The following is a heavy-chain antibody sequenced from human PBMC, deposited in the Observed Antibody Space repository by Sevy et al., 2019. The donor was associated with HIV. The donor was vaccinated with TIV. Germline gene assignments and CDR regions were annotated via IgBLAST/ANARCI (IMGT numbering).Heavy chain of an antibody. CDR2: ISSSSSYI. CDR1: GFTFSSYS. Sequence: GGSLRLSCAASGFTFSSYSMNWVRQAPGKGLEWVSSISSSSSYIYYADSVKGRFTISRDNAKNSLYLQMKSMRAEDTVVYYCARVTGDIADLVDYWGQGTLFTVSS. CDR3: ARVTGDIADLVDY. D-gene: IGHD5-12*01. J-gene: IGHJ4*02. V-gene: IGHV3-21*01.